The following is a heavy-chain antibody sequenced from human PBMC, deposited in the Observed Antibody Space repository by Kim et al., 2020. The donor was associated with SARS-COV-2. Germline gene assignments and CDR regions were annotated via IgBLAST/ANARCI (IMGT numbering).Heavy chain of an antibody. J-gene: IGHJ4*02. D-gene: IGHD2-2*01. Sequence: DSVKGRFTITRDNAKNALYLQRNSLGDEDTAVYYCARDGIVVVPAVYFDYWGQGTLVTVSS. CDR3: ARDGIVVVPAVYFDY. V-gene: IGHV3-48*02.